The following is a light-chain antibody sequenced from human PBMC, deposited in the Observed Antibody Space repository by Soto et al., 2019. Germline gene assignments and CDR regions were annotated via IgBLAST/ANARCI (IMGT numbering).Light chain of an antibody. Sequence: DIQMTQSPSSLSASIGYRVTITCQASQDISNYLNWYQHKPGRAPKFLIYAVSTLQSWVPSRFNGSGSGTDFTLTISSLQPEDFASYSCQQSYSSPWTFGQGTKVDI. CDR1: QDISNY. V-gene: IGKV1-39*01. CDR3: QQSYSSPWT. CDR2: AVS. J-gene: IGKJ1*01.